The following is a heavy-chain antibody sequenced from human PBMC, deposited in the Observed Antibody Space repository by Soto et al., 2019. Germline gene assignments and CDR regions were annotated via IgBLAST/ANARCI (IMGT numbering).Heavy chain of an antibody. J-gene: IGHJ4*02. V-gene: IGHV3-48*01. CDR3: ARDKMGELSIVDY. CDR1: GFTFSDYS. Sequence: EVQLVESGGGLVQPGGSLRLSCTASGFTFSDYSMDWVRQTPGKGLEWLSYISESSDTIYYADSVKGRFTISRDNAKNSLLLQMSSLRGEDTAVYYCARDKMGELSIVDYWGQGTPVTVSS. D-gene: IGHD3-16*02. CDR2: ISESSDTI.